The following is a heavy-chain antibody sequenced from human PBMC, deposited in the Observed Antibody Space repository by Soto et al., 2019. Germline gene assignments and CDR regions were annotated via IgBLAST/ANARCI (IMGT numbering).Heavy chain of an antibody. CDR3: ARKRLTAACGIVQFDY. Sequence: QVQLVQSGAEVTKPGALVKVSCRASGYTFTDYAITWVRQAPGQGPEWMGWISTYNGNTDYAQKFEARDTLTRDTSTSTASMELKSLESDDTAMYYCARKRLTAACGIVQFDYWGQGTLVTVSS. CDR2: ISTYNGNT. V-gene: IGHV1-18*04. CDR1: GYTFTDYA. J-gene: IGHJ4*02. D-gene: IGHD6-13*01.